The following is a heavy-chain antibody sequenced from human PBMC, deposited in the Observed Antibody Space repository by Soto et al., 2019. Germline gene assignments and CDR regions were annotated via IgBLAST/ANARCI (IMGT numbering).Heavy chain of an antibody. Sequence: SETLSLTCTVSGGSISSYYWSWIRQPPGKGLEWIGYIYYSGSTNYNPSLKSRVTISVDTSKNQFSLKLSSVTAADTAVYYCARLGGYGCSSTSCYPEYYYYYYMDVWGKGTTVTVS. V-gene: IGHV4-59*01. J-gene: IGHJ6*03. D-gene: IGHD2-2*01. CDR3: ARLGGYGCSSTSCYPEYYYYYYMDV. CDR1: GGSISSYY. CDR2: IYYSGST.